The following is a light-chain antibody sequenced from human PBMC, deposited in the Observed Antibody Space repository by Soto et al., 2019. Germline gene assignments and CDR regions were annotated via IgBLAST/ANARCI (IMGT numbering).Light chain of an antibody. V-gene: IGKV3-11*01. CDR2: DAS. CDR1: QSVNSY. CDR3: QQRSDLPLT. J-gene: IGKJ4*01. Sequence: EIVLTQSPATLSLSPGERATLSCRASQSVNSYLAGYQQKPGQAPRLLIYDASNMATGIPARFSGSGSGTDFSLTIGNLEPEDLAVYYCQQRSDLPLTFGGGIKVEIK.